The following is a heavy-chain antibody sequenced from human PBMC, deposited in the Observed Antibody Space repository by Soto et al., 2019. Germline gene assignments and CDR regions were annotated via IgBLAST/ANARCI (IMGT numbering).Heavy chain of an antibody. Sequence: PSETLSLTCTVSGGSISSYYWSWIRQPAGKGLEWIGRIYTSGSTNYNPSLKSRVTMSVDTSKNQFSLKLSSVTAADTAVYYCARDTVTRVRRTRYGMDVWGQGTTVTVSS. D-gene: IGHD3-10*01. CDR1: GGSISSYY. J-gene: IGHJ6*02. V-gene: IGHV4-4*07. CDR3: ARDTVTRVRRTRYGMDV. CDR2: IYTSGST.